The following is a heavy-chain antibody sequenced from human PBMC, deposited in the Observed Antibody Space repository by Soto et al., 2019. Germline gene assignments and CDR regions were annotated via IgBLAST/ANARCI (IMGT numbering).Heavy chain of an antibody. CDR2: IYHSGST. Sequence: SETLSLTCAVSGGSISSSNWWSWVRQPPGKGLEWIGEIYHSGSTNYNPSLKSRVTISVDKSKNQFSLKLSSVTAADTAVYYCARAVRRDYSNYEPYYYYGMDVWGQGTTVTVSS. CDR3: ARAVRRDYSNYEPYYYYGMDV. J-gene: IGHJ6*02. D-gene: IGHD4-4*01. V-gene: IGHV4-4*02. CDR1: GGSISSSNW.